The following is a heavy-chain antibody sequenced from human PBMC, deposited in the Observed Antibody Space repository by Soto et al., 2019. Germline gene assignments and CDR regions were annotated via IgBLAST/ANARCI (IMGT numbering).Heavy chain of an antibody. CDR1: GFTFSSYG. D-gene: IGHD5-12*01. J-gene: IGHJ6*02. V-gene: IGHV3-33*01. Sequence: GGSLRLSCAAPGFTFSSYGMHWVRQAPGKGLEWVALVWYGGGTKYLADSVKGRFTISRDNSKNTLYLQMNSLRDEDTAVYYCVRAAGYSGNDYVYYYGMDVWGQGTTVTVSS. CDR3: VRAAGYSGNDYVYYYGMDV. CDR2: VWYGGGTK.